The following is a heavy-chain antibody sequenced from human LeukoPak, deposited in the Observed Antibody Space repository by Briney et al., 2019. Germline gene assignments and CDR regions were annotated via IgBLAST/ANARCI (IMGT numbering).Heavy chain of an antibody. J-gene: IGHJ3*02. V-gene: IGHV4-59*01. CDR1: GGSISSYY. CDR2: IYYGGST. CDR3: ARELYYYDSSGYYGSSVPNFGFDI. D-gene: IGHD3-22*01. Sequence: SETLSLTCTVSGGSISSYYWSWIRQPPGKGLEWIGYIYYGGSTNYNPSLKSRVTISVDTSKNQFSLKLSSVTAADTAVYYCARELYYYDSSGYYGSSVPNFGFDIWGQGTMVTVSS.